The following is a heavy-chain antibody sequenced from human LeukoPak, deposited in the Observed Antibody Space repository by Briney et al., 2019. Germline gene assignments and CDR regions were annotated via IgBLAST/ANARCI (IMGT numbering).Heavy chain of an antibody. J-gene: IGHJ3*02. CDR3: ARVPDIVVVVAATYSHAFDI. D-gene: IGHD2-15*01. V-gene: IGHV4-34*01. Sequence: PSETLSLTCAVYGGSFSGYYWSWIRQPPGKGLEWIGEINHSGSTNYNPSLKSRVTISVDTSKNQFSLKLSSVTAADTAVYYCARVPDIVVVVAATYSHAFDIWGQGTMVTVSS. CDR1: GGSFSGYY. CDR2: INHSGST.